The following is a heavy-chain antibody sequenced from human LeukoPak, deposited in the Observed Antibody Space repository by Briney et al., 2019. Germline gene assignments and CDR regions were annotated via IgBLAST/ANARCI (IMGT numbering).Heavy chain of an antibody. CDR2: ISYDGSNK. D-gene: IGHD4-11*01. CDR1: GFTFSSYA. V-gene: IGHV3-30-3*01. Sequence: GGSLRLSCAASGFTFSSYAMHWVRQAPGKGLEWVAVISYDGSNKYYADSVKGRFTISRDNSKNTLYLQMNSLRAEDTAVYYCARPPSYSNYYYYGMDVWGQGTTVTVSS. CDR3: ARPPSYSNYYYYGMDV. J-gene: IGHJ6*02.